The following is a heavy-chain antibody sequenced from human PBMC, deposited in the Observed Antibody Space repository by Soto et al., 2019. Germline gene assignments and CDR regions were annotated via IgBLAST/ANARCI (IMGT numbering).Heavy chain of an antibody. CDR1: GFTFSSYG. J-gene: IGHJ4*02. CDR3: AKGHPVVVTAPPVGY. D-gene: IGHD2-21*02. V-gene: IGHV3-30*18. CDR2: ISYDGSNK. Sequence: QVQLVESGGGVVQPGRSLRLSCAASGFTFSSYGMHWVRQAPGKGLEWVAVISYDGSNKYYADSVKGRFTISRDNSKKTLYLQMNSLRAEDTAVYYCAKGHPVVVTAPPVGYWGQGTLVTVSS.